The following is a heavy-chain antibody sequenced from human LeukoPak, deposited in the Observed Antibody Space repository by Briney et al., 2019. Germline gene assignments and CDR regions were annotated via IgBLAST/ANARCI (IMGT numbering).Heavy chain of an antibody. J-gene: IGHJ4*02. CDR3: ARQEIRSSYYGLDY. CDR1: GASISNYF. V-gene: IGHV4-4*07. D-gene: IGHD1-26*01. CDR2: VSSSGTT. Sequence: PSETLSLTCTVSGASISNYFWHWIRHPAVKVLEWLGRVSSSGTTNYNPSLRSRVTMSVITSRNQFSLKLSSVTAADTAVYYCARQEIRSSYYGLDYWGQGTLVTVSS.